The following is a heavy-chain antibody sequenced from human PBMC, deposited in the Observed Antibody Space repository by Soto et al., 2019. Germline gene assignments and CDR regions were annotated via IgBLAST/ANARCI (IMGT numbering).Heavy chain of an antibody. CDR3: AKDQGGYMVSGMDV. CDR1: GYTFTDYY. D-gene: IGHD2-2*02. Sequence: QVQLVQSRAEVKKPGASVNVSCKASGYTFTDYYIYWLRQAPGHGLEWMGWINPNSGATNYAHNFQGRVTMTGDTSIRAAYMELSRLSSDDTAVYYCAKDQGGYMVSGMDVWGQGTTVTVSS. CDR2: INPNSGAT. J-gene: IGHJ6*02. V-gene: IGHV1-2*02.